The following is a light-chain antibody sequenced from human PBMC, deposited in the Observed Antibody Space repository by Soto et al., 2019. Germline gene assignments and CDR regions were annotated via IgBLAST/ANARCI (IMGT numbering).Light chain of an antibody. V-gene: IGKV1-5*01. J-gene: IGKJ1*01. CDR2: DAS. CDR1: QSISSW. Sequence: DIQMTQSPSTLSASVGDRVTITCRASQSISSWLAWYQQKPGKAPNLLIYDASSLKHGVPSRFSGSGSWTEFTLTISSLQPDDFATYYCQQYNTYSPWTFGQGTKVEIK. CDR3: QQYNTYSPWT.